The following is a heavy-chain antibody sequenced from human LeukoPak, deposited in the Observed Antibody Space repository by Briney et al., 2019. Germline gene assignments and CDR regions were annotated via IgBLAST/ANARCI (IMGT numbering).Heavy chain of an antibody. D-gene: IGHD3-10*01. CDR1: GFTFSTFS. J-gene: IGHJ4*02. CDR2: RSNDII. CDR3: ARDLSWSFDY. Sequence: GGPLRLSCAASGFTFSTFSMNWIRQAPGKGLEWISYRSNDIIRYADSVKGRFIISRDNAKNSLYLQMNSLSAEDTAVYYCARDLSWSFDYWGQGTLVTVSS. V-gene: IGHV3-48*01.